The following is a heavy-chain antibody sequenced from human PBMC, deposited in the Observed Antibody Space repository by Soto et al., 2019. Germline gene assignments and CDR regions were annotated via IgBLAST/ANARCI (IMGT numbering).Heavy chain of an antibody. V-gene: IGHV5-51*01. Sequence: GESLKISCKGSGYTFTTYWIAWVRQMPGKGLEWMGIIYPADSDTRYSPSFQGQVTFSADKSLSTAYLQWSSLKASDTAMNYCAGPFQFYNSCFDYWGQGTLVTVPS. J-gene: IGHJ4*02. CDR1: GYTFTTYW. CDR2: IYPADSDT. CDR3: AGPFQFYNSCFDY. D-gene: IGHD3-10*01.